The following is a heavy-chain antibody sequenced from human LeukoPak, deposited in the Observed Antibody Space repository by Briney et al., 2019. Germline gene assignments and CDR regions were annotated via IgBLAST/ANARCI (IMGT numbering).Heavy chain of an antibody. CDR3: ARPAYTAAYDL. J-gene: IGHJ3*01. CDR2: MKGDGSEK. CDR1: GFSFSTYW. D-gene: IGHD3-16*01. Sequence: GGSLRLSCAASGFSFSTYWMTWVRQAPGKGLEWVANMKGDGSEKHYMDSVKGRFTISRDNAKSSLYLQMNSLRAEDTAVYDCARPAYTAAYDLWGQGTMVTVSS. V-gene: IGHV3-7*01.